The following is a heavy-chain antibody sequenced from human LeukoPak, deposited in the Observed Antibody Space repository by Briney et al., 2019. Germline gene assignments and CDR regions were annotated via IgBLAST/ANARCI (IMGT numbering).Heavy chain of an antibody. CDR2: IYYSGST. D-gene: IGHD6-13*01. CDR3: ARAREQQLGKWFDP. CDR1: GGSISSYY. V-gene: IGHV4-59*01. Sequence: PSETLSLTCTVFGGSISSYYWSWIRQPPGKGLEWIGYIYYSGSTNYNPSLKSRVTISVDTSKNQFSLKLSSVTAADTAVYYCARAREQQLGKWFDPWGQGTLVTVSS. J-gene: IGHJ5*02.